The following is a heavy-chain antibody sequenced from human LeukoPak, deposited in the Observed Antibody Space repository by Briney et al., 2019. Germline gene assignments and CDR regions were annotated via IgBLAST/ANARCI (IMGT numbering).Heavy chain of an antibody. CDR3: AKSVDPITMILVILDHLGFDY. CDR1: GFTVSSNY. Sequence: GGSLRLSCAASGFTVSSNYMSWVRQAPGKGLEWVPAISGSGGSTYYADSAKGRFTISRDNSKNTLYLQMNSLRAEDTAVYYCAKSVDPITMILVILDHLGFDYWGQGALVTVCS. V-gene: IGHV3-23*01. J-gene: IGHJ4*02. D-gene: IGHD3-22*01. CDR2: ISGSGGST.